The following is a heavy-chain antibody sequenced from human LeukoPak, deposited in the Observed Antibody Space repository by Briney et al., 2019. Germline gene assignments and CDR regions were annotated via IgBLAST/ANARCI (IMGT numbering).Heavy chain of an antibody. CDR2: ISGSGGST. V-gene: IGHV3-23*01. CDR3: ANAPIFGPVDY. J-gene: IGHJ4*02. CDR1: GFTFSSYA. D-gene: IGHD5-24*01. Sequence: GGSLRLSCAASGFTFSSYAMSWVRQAPGKGLEWVSAISGSGGSTYYADSVKGRFTVSRDNSKNTLYLQMNSLRAEDTAVYYCANAPIFGPVDYWGQGTLVTVSS.